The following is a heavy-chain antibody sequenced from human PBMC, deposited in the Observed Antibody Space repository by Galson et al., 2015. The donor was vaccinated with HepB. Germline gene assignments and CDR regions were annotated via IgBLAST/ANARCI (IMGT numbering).Heavy chain of an antibody. Sequence: LRLSCAASGFTFSSYAMHWVRQAPGKGLEWVAVISYDGSNKYYAESVKGRFTISRDNSKNTLYLQMNSLRAEDTAVYYCARDYASSWYFNHYYGMDVWGQGTTVTVSS. V-gene: IGHV3-30*04. D-gene: IGHD6-13*01. CDR1: GFTFSSYA. CDR2: ISYDGSNK. J-gene: IGHJ6*02. CDR3: ARDYASSWYFNHYYGMDV.